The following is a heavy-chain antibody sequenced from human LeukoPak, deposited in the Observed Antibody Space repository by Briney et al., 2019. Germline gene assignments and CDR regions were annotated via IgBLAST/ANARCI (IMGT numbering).Heavy chain of an antibody. CDR2: MNPNSGNT. D-gene: IGHD2-2*01. CDR1: GYTFTSYD. V-gene: IGHV1-8*01. J-gene: IGHJ5*02. CDR3: ARGPSDHCSSTSCHDWFDP. Sequence: ALVKVSCKASGYTFTSYDINWVRQATGQGLEWMGWMNPNSGNTGYAQKFQGRVTMTRNTSIGTAYMELSSLRSEDTAVYYCARGPSDHCSSTSCHDWFDPWGQGTLVTVSS.